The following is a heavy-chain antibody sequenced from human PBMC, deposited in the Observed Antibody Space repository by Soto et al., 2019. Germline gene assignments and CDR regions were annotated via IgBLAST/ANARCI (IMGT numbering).Heavy chain of an antibody. CDR1: GFTFSSYG. CDR2: ISYDGSNK. CDR3: AKDSNYYDSSGYYYEAWGY. Sequence: QVQLVESGGGVVQPGRSLRLSCAASGFTFSSYGRHWVRQAPGKGLEWVAVISYDGSNKYYADSVKGRFTISRDNSKNTLYLQMNSLRAEDTAVYYCAKDSNYYDSSGYYYEAWGYWGQGTLVTVSS. D-gene: IGHD3-22*01. V-gene: IGHV3-30*18. J-gene: IGHJ4*02.